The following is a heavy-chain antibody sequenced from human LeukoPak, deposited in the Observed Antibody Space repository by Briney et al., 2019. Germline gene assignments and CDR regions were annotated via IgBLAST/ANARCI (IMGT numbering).Heavy chain of an antibody. D-gene: IGHD4-17*01. CDR3: ARATFYGEAYYYYYGMDV. Sequence: SETLSLTCAVYGGSFSGYYWSWIRQPPGKGLEWIGEINHSGSTNYNPSLKSRVTISADTSKNQFSLKLSSVTAADTAVYYCARATFYGEAYYYYYGMDVWGQGTTVTVSS. J-gene: IGHJ6*02. V-gene: IGHV4-34*01. CDR2: INHSGST. CDR1: GGSFSGYY.